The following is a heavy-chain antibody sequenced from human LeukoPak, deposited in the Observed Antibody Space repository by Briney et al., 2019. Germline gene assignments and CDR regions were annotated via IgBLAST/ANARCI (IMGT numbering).Heavy chain of an antibody. CDR2: ISSSGSTI. Sequence: PGGTLRLSCAASGFTFSSYDMSWVRQAPGKGLEWVSYISSSGSTIYYADSVKGRFTISRDNAKNSLYLQMNSLRAEDTAVYYCAELGITMIGGVWGKGTTVTISS. CDR3: AELGITMIGGV. CDR1: GFTFSSYD. J-gene: IGHJ6*04. V-gene: IGHV3-48*03. D-gene: IGHD3-10*02.